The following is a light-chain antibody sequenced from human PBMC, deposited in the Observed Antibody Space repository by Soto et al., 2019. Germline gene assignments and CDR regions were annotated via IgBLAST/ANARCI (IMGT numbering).Light chain of an antibody. V-gene: IGKV2D-29*02. CDR3: MQSTQYPPT. CDR1: PGLLRITGDTI. Sequence: MTESPRSLFALPGQPASSTCMTLPGLLRITGDTILVWYLQKPGQSPQLLIHEVSTRASGVPDRISGSGSGTEFTLKISRLETDDFGIYYCMQSTQYPPTFGQGTKVDIK. J-gene: IGKJ1*01. CDR2: EVS.